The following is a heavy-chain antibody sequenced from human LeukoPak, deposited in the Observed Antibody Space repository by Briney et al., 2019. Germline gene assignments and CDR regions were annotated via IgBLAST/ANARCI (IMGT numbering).Heavy chain of an antibody. J-gene: IGHJ3*02. V-gene: IGHV4-38-2*02. Sequence: SETLSLTCTVSGYSISSGYYWGWIRQPPGKGLEWIGNIYHSGSTYYNPSLKSRVTIFVDTSKNQFSLKLTSVTAADTAVYYCARLGSGYVGTFDIWGQGTMVTVSS. CDR1: GYSISSGYY. CDR3: ARLGSGYVGTFDI. CDR2: IYHSGST. D-gene: IGHD5-12*01.